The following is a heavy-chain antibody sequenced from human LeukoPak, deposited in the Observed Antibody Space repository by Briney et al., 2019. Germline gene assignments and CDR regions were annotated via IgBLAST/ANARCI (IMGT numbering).Heavy chain of an antibody. D-gene: IGHD2-2*01. CDR3: ARGKMPGGRFDP. J-gene: IGHJ5*02. Sequence: ASVKVSYKASGYTSTGYYMHWVRQAPGQGLEWMGRINPNSGGTNYAQKFQGRVTMTRDTSISTAYMELSRLRSDDTAVYYCARGKMPGGRFDPWGQGTLVTVSS. CDR1: GYTSTGYY. V-gene: IGHV1-2*06. CDR2: INPNSGGT.